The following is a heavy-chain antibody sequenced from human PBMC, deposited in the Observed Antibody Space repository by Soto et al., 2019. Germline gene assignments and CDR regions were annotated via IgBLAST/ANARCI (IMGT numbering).Heavy chain of an antibody. V-gene: IGHV1-3*01. Sequence: ASVKVSCKASGYTFTSYAMHWVRQAPGQRLEWMGWINAGNGNTKYSQKFQGRVTITRDTSASTAYMELSSLRSEDTAVYYCARQRPSDIAAAGPPDYWGQGTLVTVSS. D-gene: IGHD6-13*01. J-gene: IGHJ4*02. CDR2: INAGNGNT. CDR1: GYTFTSYA. CDR3: ARQRPSDIAAAGPPDY.